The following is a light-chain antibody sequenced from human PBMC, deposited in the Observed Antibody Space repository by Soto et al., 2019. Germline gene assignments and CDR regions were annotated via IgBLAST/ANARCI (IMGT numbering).Light chain of an antibody. Sequence: EFVLTQSPGTLSLSPGETATLSCGASESIINDYSAWYQQRPGQPPRLLIYATSKRAPGIPDRFSGSGSGTDFTLTISRLEPEDFAVYYCQQYGRSPLFGQGTRLEIK. CDR2: ATS. J-gene: IGKJ5*01. CDR1: ESIINDY. CDR3: QQYGRSPL. V-gene: IGKV3-20*01.